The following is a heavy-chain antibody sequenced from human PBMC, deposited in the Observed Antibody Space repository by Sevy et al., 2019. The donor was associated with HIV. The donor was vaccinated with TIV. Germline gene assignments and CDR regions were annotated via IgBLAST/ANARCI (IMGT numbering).Heavy chain of an antibody. D-gene: IGHD1-26*01. J-gene: IGHJ4*02. CDR1: GFTFSNAW. CDR3: TSTAWEVLREFGY. CDR2: IKSKTDGGTT. Sequence: GGCLRLSCAASGFTFSNAWMSWVRQAPGKGLEWVGRIKSKTDGGTTDYTAPVKGRFTISRDDSKNTLYLQMNSLKSEDTVAYYCTSTAWEVLREFGYWGQGSLVTVSS. V-gene: IGHV3-15*01.